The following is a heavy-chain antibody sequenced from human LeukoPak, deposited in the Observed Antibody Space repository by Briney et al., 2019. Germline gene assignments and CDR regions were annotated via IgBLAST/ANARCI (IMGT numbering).Heavy chain of an antibody. Sequence: SETLSLTCTVSGGSISSYYWSWIRQPPGKGLEWIGYIYYSGSTNYNPSLKSRVTISVDTSKNQFSLKLSSVTAADTAVYYCARAGYGDFLRAFDIWGQGTMVTASS. CDR3: ARAGYGDFLRAFDI. D-gene: IGHD4-17*01. J-gene: IGHJ3*02. CDR2: IYYSGST. V-gene: IGHV4-59*01. CDR1: GGSISSYY.